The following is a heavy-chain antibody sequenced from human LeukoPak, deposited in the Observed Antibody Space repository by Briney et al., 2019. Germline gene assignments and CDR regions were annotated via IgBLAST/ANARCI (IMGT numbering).Heavy chain of an antibody. CDR1: GFTFSSYE. CDR2: ISSSGSTI. D-gene: IGHD3-10*02. CDR3: AELGITMIGGV. V-gene: IGHV3-48*03. Sequence: GGSLRLSCAASGFTFSSYEMNWVRQAPGKGLEWVSYISSSGSTIYYADSVKGRFTISRDNAKNSLYLQMDSLRAEGTAVYYCAELGITMIGGVWGKGTTVTISS. J-gene: IGHJ6*04.